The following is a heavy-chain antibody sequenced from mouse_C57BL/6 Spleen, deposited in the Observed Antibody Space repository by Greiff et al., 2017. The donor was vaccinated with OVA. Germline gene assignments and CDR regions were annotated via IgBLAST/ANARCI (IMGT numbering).Heavy chain of an antibody. D-gene: IGHD4-1*02. CDR1: GYTFTSYW. V-gene: IGHV1-61*01. J-gene: IGHJ1*03. Sequence: QVQLQQPGAELVRPGSSVKLSCKASGYTFTSYWMDWVKQRPGQGLEWIGNIYPSDSETHYNQKFKDKATLTVDKSSSPAYLQLSSLTSEDSAVYYCARQLHWYFDVWGTGTTVTVSS. CDR3: ARQLHWYFDV. CDR2: IYPSDSET.